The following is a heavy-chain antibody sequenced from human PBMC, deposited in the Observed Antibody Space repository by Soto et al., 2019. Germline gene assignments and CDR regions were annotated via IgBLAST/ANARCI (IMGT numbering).Heavy chain of an antibody. Sequence: ASVKVSCKASGYTFTGYYMHWVRQAPGQGLEWMGWINPNSGGTNYAQKFQGWVTMTRDTSISTAYMELSRLRSDDTAVYYCARDHYDFLTGYYPYYYYSGMDVWGKGTRVTVPS. CDR1: GYTFTGYY. CDR2: INPNSGGT. V-gene: IGHV1-2*04. CDR3: ARDHYDFLTGYYPYYYYSGMDV. J-gene: IGHJ6*04. D-gene: IGHD3-9*01.